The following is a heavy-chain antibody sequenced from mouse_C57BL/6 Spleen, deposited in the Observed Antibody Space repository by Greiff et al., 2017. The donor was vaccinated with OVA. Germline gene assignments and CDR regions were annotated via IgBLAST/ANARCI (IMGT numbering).Heavy chain of an antibody. CDR2: IDPSDSET. CDR3: ARGRSPLDY. Sequence: QVQLQQPGAELVRPGSSVKLSCKASGYTFTSYWMQWVKQRPIQGLEWIGNIDPSDSETHYNQKFKDKATLTVDKSSSTAYMQLSSLTSEDSAVYYCARGRSPLDYWGQGTTLTVSS. CDR1: GYTFTSYW. V-gene: IGHV1-52*01. J-gene: IGHJ2*01.